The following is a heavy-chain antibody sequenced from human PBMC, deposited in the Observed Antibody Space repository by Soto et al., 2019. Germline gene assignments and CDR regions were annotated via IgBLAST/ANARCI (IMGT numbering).Heavy chain of an antibody. J-gene: IGHJ5*02. CDR3: ARVGGINWFDP. D-gene: IGHD3-16*01. Sequence: QVQLQESGPGLVKPSQTLSLTCTVSGGSISSGGYYWSWIRQHPGKGLEWIGYIYYSGSTYYNPTPKSRGTISVDPSKTQVSLKLSSVTAADTAVYYCARVGGINWFDPWGQGTLVTVSS. CDR1: GGSISSGGYY. CDR2: IYYSGST. V-gene: IGHV4-31*03.